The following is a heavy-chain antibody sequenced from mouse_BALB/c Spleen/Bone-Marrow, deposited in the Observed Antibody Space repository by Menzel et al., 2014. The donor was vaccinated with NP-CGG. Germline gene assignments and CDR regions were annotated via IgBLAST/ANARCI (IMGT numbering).Heavy chain of an antibody. CDR1: GYAFTNYL. V-gene: IGHV1-54*01. J-gene: IGHJ2*01. CDR2: INPGSGGT. D-gene: IGHD2-14*01. Sequence: QVQLQQSGAELVRPGTSVKVSCKASGYAFTNYLIEWVKQRPGQGLEWIGVINPGSGGTNYNEKFKGKATLTADKSSSTAYMQLSSLTSDDSAAYFCARGDYRSYYFDYWGQGTTLTVSS. CDR3: ARGDYRSYYFDY.